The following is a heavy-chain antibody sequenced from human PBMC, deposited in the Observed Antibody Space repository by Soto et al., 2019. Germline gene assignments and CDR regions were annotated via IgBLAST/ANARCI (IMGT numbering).Heavy chain of an antibody. CDR1: GFDFRTCG. CDR3: ARDGSHYDVDY. CDR2: IWNDGSTT. V-gene: IGHV3-33*01. Sequence: GGSLRLSCATSGFDFRTCGMHWVRQVPGKGLEWVGMIWNDGSTTHFGDSVKGRFTVSRDNSKSTVYLQMNSLRAEDTAVYYCARDGSHYDVDYWGQGTQVTVSS. D-gene: IGHD4-4*01. J-gene: IGHJ4*02.